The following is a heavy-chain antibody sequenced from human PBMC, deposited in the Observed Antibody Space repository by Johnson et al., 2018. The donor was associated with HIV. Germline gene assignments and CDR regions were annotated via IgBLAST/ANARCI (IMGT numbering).Heavy chain of an antibody. Sequence: MLLVESGGGLVQPGGSLRLSCAASGFTFRSYWMSWVRQAPGKGLEWVANIKQDGSEKYYVASVKGRFTISRDNAKNSLYLQLNSLRADDTAVYFCARDRFGDSDAFDIWGQGTMVTVSS. D-gene: IGHD4-17*01. V-gene: IGHV3-7*01. J-gene: IGHJ3*02. CDR3: ARDRFGDSDAFDI. CDR1: GFTFRSYW. CDR2: IKQDGSEK.